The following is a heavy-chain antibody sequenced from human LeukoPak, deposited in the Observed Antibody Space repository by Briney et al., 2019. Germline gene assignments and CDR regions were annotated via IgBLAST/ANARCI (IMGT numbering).Heavy chain of an antibody. J-gene: IGHJ4*02. CDR2: INPNSGGT. CDR3: ARDLGIVGAKGGDY. V-gene: IGHV1-2*02. Sequence: ASVKVSCKASGGTFSSYAISWVRQAPGQGLEWMGWINPNSGGTNYAQKFQGRVTMTRDTSISTAYMELSRLRSDDTAVYYCARDLGIVGAKGGDYWGQGTLVTVSS. CDR1: GGTFSSYA. D-gene: IGHD1-26*01.